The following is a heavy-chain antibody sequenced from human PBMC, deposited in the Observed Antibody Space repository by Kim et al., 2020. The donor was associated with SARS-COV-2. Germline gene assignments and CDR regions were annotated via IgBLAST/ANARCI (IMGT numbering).Heavy chain of an antibody. V-gene: IGHV7-4-1*02. CDR1: GYTFNTYA. CDR2: IDINTGNP. D-gene: IGHD3-3*01. CDR3: ARDQGRFLEWLYFFDY. J-gene: IGHJ4*02. Sequence: ASVKVSCKASGYTFNTYAMNWVRQAPGQGLEWMGWIDINTGNPTYAHGFTGRFVFSLDTSVSTAYLGINSLTAEDTAVYYCARDQGRFLEWLYFFDYWGQ.